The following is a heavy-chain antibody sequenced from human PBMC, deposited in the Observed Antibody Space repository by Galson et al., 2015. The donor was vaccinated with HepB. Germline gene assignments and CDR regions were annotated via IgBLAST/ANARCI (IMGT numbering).Heavy chain of an antibody. V-gene: IGHV3-23*01. Sequence: SLRLSCAASGFTFNTYAMTWVRQAPGKGLEWVSAISGSGVHTYYTDSVKGRFTLSRDNSKNTLYLQMNSLRAEDTAVYYCAKDRRITFGGVIVIPDFDYWGQGTLVTVSS. D-gene: IGHD3-16*02. CDR2: ISGSGVHT. J-gene: IGHJ4*02. CDR3: AKDRRITFGGVIVIPDFDY. CDR1: GFTFNTYA.